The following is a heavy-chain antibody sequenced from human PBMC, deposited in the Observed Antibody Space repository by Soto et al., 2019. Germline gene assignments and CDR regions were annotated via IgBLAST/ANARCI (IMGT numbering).Heavy chain of an antibody. V-gene: IGHV1-18*01. J-gene: IGHJ5*02. D-gene: IGHD3-10*01. CDR1: GNTFTGYG. CDR3: TRSRGSYSKWFEP. CDR2: ISAYNGNT. Sequence: ASVKVSCKASGNTFTGYGISWVRQAHGQGLEWMGWISAYNGNTNYAQKLQGRVTVTRDTSTSTASMDLRSLTFNDTAVYYCTRSRGSYSKWFEPWGQGTLVTVSS.